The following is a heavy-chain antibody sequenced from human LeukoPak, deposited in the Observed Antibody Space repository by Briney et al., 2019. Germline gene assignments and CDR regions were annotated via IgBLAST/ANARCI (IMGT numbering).Heavy chain of an antibody. CDR1: GFTFSRYA. CDR2: ISGSGGSA. CDR3: AKEYGYTYGEFDY. D-gene: IGHD5-18*01. Sequence: GGSLRLSCAASGFTFSRYAMTWVRQAPGKGLEWVSAISGSGGSAFYADSVRGRFTISRDNSKNTLYLQMNSLRAEDTAVYYCAKEYGYTYGEFDYWGQGTLVTVSS. J-gene: IGHJ4*02. V-gene: IGHV3-23*01.